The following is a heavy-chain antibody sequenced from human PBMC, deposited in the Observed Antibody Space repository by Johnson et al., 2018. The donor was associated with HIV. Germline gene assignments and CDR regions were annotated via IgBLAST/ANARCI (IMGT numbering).Heavy chain of an antibody. CDR3: AKATVPTRVWIALDI. D-gene: IGHD3-16*01. V-gene: IGHV3-30*02. J-gene: IGHJ3*02. CDR2: IRYDGSNK. CDR1: GFTFSSYG. Sequence: QVQLVESGGGVVQPGGSLRLSCAASGFTFSSYGMHWVRQAPGKGLEWVAFIRYDGSNKYYADSVKGRFTISRDNSKNTLYLQMNSLRPEDTALYYCAKATVPTRVWIALDIWGQGTMVTVSS.